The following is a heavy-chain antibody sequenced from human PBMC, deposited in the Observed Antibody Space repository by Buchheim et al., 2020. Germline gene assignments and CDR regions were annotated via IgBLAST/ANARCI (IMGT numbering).Heavy chain of an antibody. V-gene: IGHV4-39*01. CDR1: GGSISSSSYY. D-gene: IGHD3-10*01. Sequence: QLQLQESGPGLVKPSETLSLTCTVSGGSISSSSYYWGWIRQPPGKGLEWIGSIYKSGRTYYNPSLKSRVTISVNPSKNQFSLKLNSVTAADTAVYYCARVPFGYFDYWGQGTL. CDR2: IYKSGRT. J-gene: IGHJ4*02. CDR3: ARVPFGYFDY.